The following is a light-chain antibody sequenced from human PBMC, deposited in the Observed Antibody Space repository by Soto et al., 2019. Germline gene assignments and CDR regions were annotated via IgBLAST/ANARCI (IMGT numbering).Light chain of an antibody. CDR3: QQYGTSEII. CDR1: QTVSSY. J-gene: IGKJ5*01. CDR2: DTS. Sequence: IGLTQSPATLSLSPVERATLSCRASQTVSSYLAWYQQKPGQAPRLLIDDTSSRASGIPDRFSGSGSGTDFTLTISRLETEDFAVFYCQQYGTSEIIFGQGTRLEIK. V-gene: IGKV3-20*01.